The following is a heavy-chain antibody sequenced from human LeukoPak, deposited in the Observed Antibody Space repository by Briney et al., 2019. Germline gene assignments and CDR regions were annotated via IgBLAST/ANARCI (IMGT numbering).Heavy chain of an antibody. V-gene: IGHV5-51*01. J-gene: IGHJ4*02. CDR3: ARIYDSSGYPTSFDY. CDR2: IYPGDSDT. Sequence: KSGESLKISCKGSGYSFTSYWIGWVRQMPGKGLEWMGIIYPGDSDTRYSPSFQGQVTISADKPISTAYLQWSSLKASDTAMYYCARIYDSSGYPTSFDYWGQGTLVTVSS. CDR1: GYSFTSYW. D-gene: IGHD3-22*01.